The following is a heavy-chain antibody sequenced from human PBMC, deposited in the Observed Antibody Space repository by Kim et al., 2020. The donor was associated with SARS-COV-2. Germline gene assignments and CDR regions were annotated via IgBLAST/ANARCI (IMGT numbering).Heavy chain of an antibody. J-gene: IGHJ4*02. CDR3: ARLSTGYVWDKFDY. V-gene: IGHV3-74*01. Sequence: GGSLRLSCVVSGFTFSTYWMHWVRQAPGKGLVWVARVKNDGSRTSHADSVKGRFTISRDNARNTLYLQMNSLRAEDTAVYYCARLSTGYVWDKFDYWGQGTLVTVCS. CDR2: VKNDGSRT. CDR1: GFTFSTYW. D-gene: IGHD3-16*01.